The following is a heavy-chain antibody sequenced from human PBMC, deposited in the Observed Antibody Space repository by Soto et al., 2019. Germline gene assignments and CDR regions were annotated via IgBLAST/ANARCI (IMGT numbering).Heavy chain of an antibody. Sequence: PSETLSLTCTVSGRPVSSGGYYWTWIRQHPGGGLEWIGYIYHIGSPYYNPSLENRVTISLDTSKNQFSLNLTSVTAADTAIYYCVRDRALDSSGHWFDTWGQGTLVTVSS. CDR2: IYHIGSP. D-gene: IGHD3-22*01. V-gene: IGHV4-31*03. J-gene: IGHJ5*02. CDR1: GRPVSSGGYY. CDR3: VRDRALDSSGHWFDT.